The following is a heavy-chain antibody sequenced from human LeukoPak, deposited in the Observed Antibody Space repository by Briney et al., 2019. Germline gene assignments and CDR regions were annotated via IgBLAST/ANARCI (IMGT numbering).Heavy chain of an antibody. CDR2: IRFNGNT. CDR1: GDSITTNH. Sequence: PSETLSLTCTVSGDSITTNHWSWIRQPAGKGLEWISRIRFNGNTDYNPSLKSRLTTSIDTPRNQFSLKLHSVTAADTAVYYCARDRGGNSWYNWYDAWGQGTLDTVSS. CDR3: ARDRGGNSWYNWYDA. V-gene: IGHV4-4*07. J-gene: IGHJ5*02. D-gene: IGHD2/OR15-2a*01.